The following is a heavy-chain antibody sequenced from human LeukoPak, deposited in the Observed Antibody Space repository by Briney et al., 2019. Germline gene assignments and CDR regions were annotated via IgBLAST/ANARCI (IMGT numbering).Heavy chain of an antibody. J-gene: IGHJ4*02. CDR1: GGSISSGGYS. Sequence: PSQTLSLTCAVSGGSISSGGYSWSWIRQPPGKGLEWIGYIYHSGSTYYNPSLKSRVTISVDRSKNQFSLKLSSVTAADTAVYYCARAGRGYGDRSHYFDYWGQGTLVTVSS. CDR3: ARAGRGYGDRSHYFDY. D-gene: IGHD4-17*01. V-gene: IGHV4-30-2*01. CDR2: IYHSGST.